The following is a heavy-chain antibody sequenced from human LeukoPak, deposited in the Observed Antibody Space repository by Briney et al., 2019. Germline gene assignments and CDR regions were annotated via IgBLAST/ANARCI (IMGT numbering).Heavy chain of an antibody. CDR3: ARDDYGSGSLTY. Sequence: PGGSLRLSCAASGFTFSNYWMTWVRQAPGKGLEWVANIEQDGSEKYYVDSVKGRFTISRDNAKNSLYLQMNSLRAEGTAVYHCARDDYGSGSLTYWGQGTLVTVSS. CDR2: IEQDGSEK. D-gene: IGHD3-10*01. J-gene: IGHJ4*02. CDR1: GFTFSNYW. V-gene: IGHV3-7*04.